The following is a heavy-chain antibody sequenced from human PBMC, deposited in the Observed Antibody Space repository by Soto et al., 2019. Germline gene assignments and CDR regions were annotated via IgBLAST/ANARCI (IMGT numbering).Heavy chain of an antibody. Sequence: QPGGSLRLSCAASGFTFSSYAMSWVRQAPGKGLEWVSAISGSGGSTYYADSVKGRFTISRDNSKNTLYLQMNSLRPADTAVYYCAKDPLVVAAPPVFAFDIWGQGTMLAVS. CDR1: GFTFSSYA. CDR3: AKDPLVVAAPPVFAFDI. V-gene: IGHV3-23*01. D-gene: IGHD2-15*01. J-gene: IGHJ3*02. CDR2: ISGSGGST.